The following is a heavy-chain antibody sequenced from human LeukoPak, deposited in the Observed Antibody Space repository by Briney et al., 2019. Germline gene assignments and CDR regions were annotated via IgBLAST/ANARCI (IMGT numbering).Heavy chain of an antibody. J-gene: IGHJ4*02. CDR1: GGSISSYY. CDR3: ARGLAAAAYFDY. CDR2: IYYSGST. D-gene: IGHD6-13*01. V-gene: IGHV4-59*12. Sequence: SETLSLTCTVSGGSISSYYWSWIRQPPGKGLEWIGYIYYSGSTNYNPSLKSRVTISVDTSKNQFSLKLSSVTAADTAVYYCARGLAAAAYFDYWGQGTLVTVSS.